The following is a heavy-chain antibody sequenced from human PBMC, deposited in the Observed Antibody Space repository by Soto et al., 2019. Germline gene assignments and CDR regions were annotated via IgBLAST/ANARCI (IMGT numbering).Heavy chain of an antibody. CDR3: AKDRYSYGNWFDP. D-gene: IGHD5-18*01. CDR1: GFTFSSYA. J-gene: IGHJ5*02. V-gene: IGHV3-23*01. CDR2: ISGSGKST. Sequence: EVQLLESGGGLVQPGGSLRLSCAASGFTFSSYAMSWVRQAPGKGLEWVSAISGSGKSTYYADSVKGRFTISRDNSKNTLYLQMNSRRAEETAVYYCAKDRYSYGNWFDPWGQGTLVTVSS.